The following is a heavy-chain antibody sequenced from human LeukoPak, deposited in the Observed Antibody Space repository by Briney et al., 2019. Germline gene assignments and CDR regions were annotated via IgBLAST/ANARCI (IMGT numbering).Heavy chain of an antibody. CDR3: ARRAHSSGWPYYDY. D-gene: IGHD6-19*01. Sequence: SETLSLTCTVSGGSISSSSYYWGWIRQPPGKGLEWIGSIYYSGSTNYNPSLKSRVTISVDTSKNQFSLKLSSVTAADTAVYYCARRAHSSGWPYYDYWGQGTLVTVSS. J-gene: IGHJ4*02. CDR2: IYYSGST. CDR1: GGSISSSSYY. V-gene: IGHV4-39*07.